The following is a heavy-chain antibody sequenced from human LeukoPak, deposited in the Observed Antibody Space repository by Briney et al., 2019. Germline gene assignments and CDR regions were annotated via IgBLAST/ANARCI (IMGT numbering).Heavy chain of an antibody. CDR1: GYSISSGDY. CDR2: IYYSGST. CDR3: AKNSSAAWFDP. J-gene: IGHJ5*02. D-gene: IGHD6-25*01. Sequence: SETLSLTCVVSGYSISSGDYWGWLRQPPGKGLEWIGSIYYSGSTDYNPSLKSRVTISVDTSKNQFSLKLISVTAADTAVYYCAKNSSAAWFDPCGQGTLVTVSS. V-gene: IGHV4-38-2*01.